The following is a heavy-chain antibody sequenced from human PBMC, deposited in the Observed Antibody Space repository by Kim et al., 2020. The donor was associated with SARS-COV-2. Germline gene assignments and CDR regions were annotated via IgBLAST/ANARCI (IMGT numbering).Heavy chain of an antibody. V-gene: IGHV4-59*01. Sequence: NYNPSLKSRVTISVDTSKNQFSLKLSSVTAADTAVYYCARYYYSYGMDVWGQGTTVTVSS. CDR3: ARYYYSYGMDV. J-gene: IGHJ6*02.